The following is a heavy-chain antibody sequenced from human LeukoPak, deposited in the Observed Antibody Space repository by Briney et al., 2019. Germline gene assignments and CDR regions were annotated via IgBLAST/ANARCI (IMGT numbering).Heavy chain of an antibody. CDR1: GGSFSGYY. V-gene: IGHV4-34*01. CDR2: INHSGST. J-gene: IGHJ4*02. Sequence: SETLSLTCAVYGGSFSGYYWSWIRQPPGKGLEWIGEINHSGSTNYNPSLKSRVTISVDTSKNQFSLKLSSVTAADTAVYYCAREGIAVAGTGPFDYWGQGTLVTVSS. D-gene: IGHD6-19*01. CDR3: AREGIAVAGTGPFDY.